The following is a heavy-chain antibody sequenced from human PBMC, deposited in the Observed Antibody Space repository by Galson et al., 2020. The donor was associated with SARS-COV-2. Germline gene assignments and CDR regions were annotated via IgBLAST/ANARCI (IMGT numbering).Heavy chain of an antibody. CDR2: IWYDGSNK. Sequence: GESLKISCAASGFTFSSYGMHWVRQAPATGLEWVAVIWYDGSNKYSADSVKGRFTISRDNSKNTLYLQMNSLRAEDTAVYYCASDPLANLWFGEFIFDYWGQGTLVTVSS. CDR1: GFTFSSYG. D-gene: IGHD3-10*01. CDR3: ASDPLANLWFGEFIFDY. J-gene: IGHJ4*02. V-gene: IGHV3-33*01.